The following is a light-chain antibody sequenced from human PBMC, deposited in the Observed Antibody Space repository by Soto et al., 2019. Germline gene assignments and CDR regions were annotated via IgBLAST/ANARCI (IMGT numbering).Light chain of an antibody. CDR1: SSNIGSNY. CDR3: AAWDDSLSALV. Sequence: QSVLTQPPSASGTPGQRVTISCSGSSSNIGSNYVYWYQQLPGTAPKLLIYSNNHRPSGVPDRFSGSKSGTSASLAISGLRSEDEADYYCAAWDDSLSALVFGGGTKLTVL. CDR2: SNN. V-gene: IGLV1-47*02. J-gene: IGLJ3*02.